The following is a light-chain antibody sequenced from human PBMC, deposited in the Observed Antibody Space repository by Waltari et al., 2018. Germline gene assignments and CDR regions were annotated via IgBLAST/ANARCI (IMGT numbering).Light chain of an antibody. J-gene: IGLJ3*02. CDR3: CSYAGSAISV. CDR1: IRDIGKYNL. CDR2: DVN. V-gene: IGLV2-23*02. Sequence: QPALTQTAAVSGSPGQSITISCSGTIRDIGKYNLVSWYQQHPGKAPTPIIYDVNKRPSGVSNRFSGSKSGNTAFLTISGLQTADEADYYCCSYAGSAISVFGGGTKLTVL.